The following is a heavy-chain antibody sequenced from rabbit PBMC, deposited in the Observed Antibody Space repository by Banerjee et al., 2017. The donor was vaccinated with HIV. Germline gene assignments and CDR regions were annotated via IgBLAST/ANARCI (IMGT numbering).Heavy chain of an antibody. J-gene: IGHJ4*01. V-gene: IGHV1S40*01. CDR1: GFSFSNKYV. Sequence: QSLEESGGGLVKPGGTLTLTCTASGFSFSNKYVMCWVRQAPGKGLEWIACINTSSGNTVYATWAKGRFTISKTSSTTVTLQMTSLTVADTATYFCARGTSSSAYYSGSLNLWGPGTLVTVS. CDR3: ARGTSSSAYYSGSLNL. D-gene: IGHD1-1*01. CDR2: INTSSGNT.